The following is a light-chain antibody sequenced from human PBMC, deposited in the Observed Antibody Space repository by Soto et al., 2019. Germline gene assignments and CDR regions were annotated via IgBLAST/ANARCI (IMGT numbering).Light chain of an antibody. V-gene: IGKV1-5*01. CDR1: QSISNH. CDR3: QQYNSYSGT. J-gene: IGKJ1*01. Sequence: DIQMTQSPSSLSASVEDRVIITCRASQSISNHLNWYQQKPGKAPKLLIYDASSLESGVPSRFSGSGSGTEFTLTISSLQPDDFATYYCQQYNSYSGTFGQGTKVDIK. CDR2: DAS.